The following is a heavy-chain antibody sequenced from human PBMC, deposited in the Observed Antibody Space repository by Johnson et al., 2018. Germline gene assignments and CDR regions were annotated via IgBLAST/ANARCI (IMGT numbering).Heavy chain of an antibody. CDR3: ASHYGSYQPFDY. CDR2: IYYPGSA. CDR1: GDSLSDYH. Sequence: QVQLQESGPGLVKPSETLSLTCNVSGDSLSDYHWNWVRQPPGKGLEWIGYIYYPGSAKYNPPLKSRITIYVDTSKNQLPLKLSSVTAADTAVYYCASHYGSYQPFDYRGQGILVNVSS. J-gene: IGHJ4*02. D-gene: IGHD3-10*01. V-gene: IGHV4-59*01.